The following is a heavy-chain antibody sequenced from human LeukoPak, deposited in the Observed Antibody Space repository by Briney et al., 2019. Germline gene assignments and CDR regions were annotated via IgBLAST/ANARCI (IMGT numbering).Heavy chain of an antibody. Sequence: LTGGSLRLSCAASGFTFSSYAMSWVRQAPGKGLEWVSAISGSGGSTYYADSVKGRFTISRDNSKNTLYLQMNSLRAEDTAVYYCAKVGEVYYDSSGNYYYYGMDVWGQGTTVTVSS. J-gene: IGHJ6*02. CDR1: GFTFSSYA. D-gene: IGHD3-22*01. V-gene: IGHV3-23*01. CDR3: AKVGEVYYDSSGNYYYYGMDV. CDR2: ISGSGGST.